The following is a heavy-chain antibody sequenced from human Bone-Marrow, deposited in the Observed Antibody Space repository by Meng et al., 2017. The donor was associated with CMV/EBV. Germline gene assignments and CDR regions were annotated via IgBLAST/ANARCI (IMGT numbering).Heavy chain of an antibody. J-gene: IGHJ4*02. CDR2: IYSGGST. CDR1: GFTVSSNY. Sequence: GESLKISCAASGFTVSSNYMSWVRQAPGKGLEWVSVIYSGGSTYYADSVKGRFTISRDNSKNTLYLQMNSLRAEDTAVYYCARDTGSLVYFDYWGQGTLVTVSS. D-gene: IGHD2-8*02. CDR3: ARDTGSLVYFDY. V-gene: IGHV3-53*01.